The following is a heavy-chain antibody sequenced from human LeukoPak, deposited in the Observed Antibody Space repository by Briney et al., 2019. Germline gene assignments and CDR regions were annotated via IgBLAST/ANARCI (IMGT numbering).Heavy chain of an antibody. CDR1: GGSFSGYY. CDR3: ARARPGDIVVVPAAIGMDV. V-gene: IGHV4-34*01. D-gene: IGHD2-2*01. J-gene: IGHJ6*04. CDR2: INHSGST. Sequence: SETLSLTCAVYGGSFSGYYWSWIRQPPGKGLEWIGEINHSGSTNYNPSLKSRVTISVDTSKTQFSLKLSSVPAADTAVYYCARARPGDIVVVPAAIGMDVWGKRTTVTVSS.